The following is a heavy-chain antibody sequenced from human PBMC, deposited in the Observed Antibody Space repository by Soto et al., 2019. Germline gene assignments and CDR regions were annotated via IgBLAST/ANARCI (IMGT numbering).Heavy chain of an antibody. V-gene: IGHV3-23*01. CDR3: AKDWGYCSTITCRQPFDY. J-gene: IGHJ4*02. CDR2: ISGSGGFT. CDR1: GFTFSSYA. D-gene: IGHD2-2*01. Sequence: EVQLLESGGGLVQPGGSLRLSCAASGFTFSSYAMNWVRQAPGKGLEWVSTISGSGGFTYYADSVKGRFTISRDNAKNTVFLQMNSLRAEDTAVYYCAKDWGYCSTITCRQPFDYWGQGTLVTVSS.